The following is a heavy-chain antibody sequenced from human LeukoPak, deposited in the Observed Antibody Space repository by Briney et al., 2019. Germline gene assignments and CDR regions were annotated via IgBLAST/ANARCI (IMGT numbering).Heavy chain of an antibody. Sequence: GGSLRLSCVASGFTFSSYAMHWVRQAPGKGLEWVAVISYDGSNKYYADSVKGRFTISRDNSKNTLYLQMNSLRAEDTAVYYCARNRFGTSNWFDPWGQGTLVTVSS. CDR3: ARNRFGTSNWFDP. CDR2: ISYDGSNK. D-gene: IGHD3-10*01. J-gene: IGHJ5*02. CDR1: GFTFSSYA. V-gene: IGHV3-30*04.